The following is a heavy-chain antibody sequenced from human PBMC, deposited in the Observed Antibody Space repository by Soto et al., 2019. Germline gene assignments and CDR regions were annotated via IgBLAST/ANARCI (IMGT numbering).Heavy chain of an antibody. CDR2: IYYSGNT. D-gene: IGHD1-26*01. J-gene: IGHJ4*02. Sequence: QVQLQESGPGLVKPSETLSLTCTVSGGSVSSANYYWGWIRQPPGKGLEWIGSIYYSGNTNYNPSLNSRVTISVDTSKNQFSLRLSSVTAADTAVYYCARVSGSYYHVYYFVYWGQGTLVTVSS. CDR1: GGSVSSANYY. V-gene: IGHV4-61*01. CDR3: ARVSGSYYHVYYFVY.